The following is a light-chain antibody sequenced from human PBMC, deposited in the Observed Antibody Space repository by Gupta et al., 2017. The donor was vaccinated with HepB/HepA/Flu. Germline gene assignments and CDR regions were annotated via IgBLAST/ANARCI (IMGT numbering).Light chain of an antibody. Sequence: EIVLTQSPATLSLSPGERATLSCRASQSVSSYLAWYQHKPGQAPRLLIYDVSTRATGIPARFSGSGSGTDFTLTSGSREHEDFAVYYGHHRYNSYTFGQGTKMEIK. J-gene: IGKJ2*01. V-gene: IGKV3-11*01. CDR3: HHRYNSYT. CDR1: QSVSSY. CDR2: DVS.